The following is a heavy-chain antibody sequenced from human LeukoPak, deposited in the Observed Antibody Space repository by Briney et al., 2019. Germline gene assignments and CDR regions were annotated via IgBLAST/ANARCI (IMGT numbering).Heavy chain of an antibody. CDR3: ARGYGDYPG. Sequence: SETLSLTCTVSGGSISSSSYYWGWIRQPPGKGLEWIGSIYYSGSTNYNPSLKSRVTISIDTTKNQFSLKLSSVTAADTAVYYCARGYGDYPGWGQGTLVTVSS. V-gene: IGHV4-39*07. CDR1: GGSISSSSYY. D-gene: IGHD4-17*01. J-gene: IGHJ4*02. CDR2: IYYSGST.